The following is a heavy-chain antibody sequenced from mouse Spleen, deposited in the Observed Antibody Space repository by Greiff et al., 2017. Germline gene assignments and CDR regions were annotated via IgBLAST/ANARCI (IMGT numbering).Heavy chain of an antibody. CDR3: ARRGTTTVVTDY. V-gene: IGHV1-55*01. J-gene: IGHJ2*01. Sequence: QVQLQQPGAELVKPGASVKMSCKASGYTFTSYWITWVKQRPGQGLEWIGDIYPGSGSTNYNEKFKSKATLTVDTSSSTAYMQLSSLTSEDSAVYYCARRGTTTVVTDYWGQGTTLTVSS. D-gene: IGHD1-1*01. CDR2: IYPGSGST. CDR1: GYTFTSYW.